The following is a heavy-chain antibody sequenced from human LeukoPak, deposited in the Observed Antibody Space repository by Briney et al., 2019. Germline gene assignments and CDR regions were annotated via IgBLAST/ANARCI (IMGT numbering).Heavy chain of an antibody. CDR1: GGSISSYD. Sequence: SETLFLTCTVSGGSISSYDWSWIRQPAGKGLEWIGSIYYSGSTYYNPSLKSRVTISVDTSKNQFSLKLSSVTAADTAVYYCARGRKLQYCTNGVCYSPRPFDYWGQGTLVTVSS. J-gene: IGHJ4*02. CDR3: ARGRKLQYCTNGVCYSPRPFDY. CDR2: IYYSGST. D-gene: IGHD2-8*01. V-gene: IGHV4-4*07.